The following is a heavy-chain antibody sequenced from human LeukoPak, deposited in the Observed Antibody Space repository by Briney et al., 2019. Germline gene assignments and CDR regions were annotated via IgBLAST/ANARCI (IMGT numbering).Heavy chain of an antibody. D-gene: IGHD3-10*01. V-gene: IGHV4-38-2*02. CDR2: IYHSGST. CDR1: GYSISSGYY. J-gene: IGHJ4*02. Sequence: SETLSLTCTVSGYSISSGYYWGWIRQPPGKGLEWIGSIYHSGSTYYNPSLKSRVTISVDTSKNQFSLKLSSVTASDAAVYYCASLVRGVAPFDYWGQGTLVTVSS. CDR3: ASLVRGVAPFDY.